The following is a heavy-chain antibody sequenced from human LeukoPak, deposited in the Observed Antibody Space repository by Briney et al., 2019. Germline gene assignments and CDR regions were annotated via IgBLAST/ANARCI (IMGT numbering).Heavy chain of an antibody. CDR3: AKDESSGYYYLDS. CDR1: GFTFRRNA. CDR2: ITGSAESA. J-gene: IGHJ5*01. V-gene: IGHV3-23*01. D-gene: IGHD3-22*01. Sequence: GGSLRLSCAASGFTFRRNAMTWVRQAPGKGLEWVSTITGSAESAYYADSVKGRFSISRDNSKNTLHLQLKSLRAEDTAVYYCAKDESSGYYYLDSWGQGPLVTVS.